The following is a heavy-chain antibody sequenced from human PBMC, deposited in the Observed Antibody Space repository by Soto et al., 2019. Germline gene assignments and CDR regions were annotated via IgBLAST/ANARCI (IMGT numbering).Heavy chain of an antibody. J-gene: IGHJ4*02. Sequence: QEQLVQSGAEVKKPGASVKVSCKSSGYTFIGYYMHWARQAPGQGLEWMGGINPNSGGTNYAQKFQGRVTMTRDTSISTAYMELSRLRSDDTAVYYCARDYGGATLDYFDYWGQGTLVTVSS. D-gene: IGHD1-26*01. CDR2: INPNSGGT. CDR3: ARDYGGATLDYFDY. CDR1: GYTFIGYY. V-gene: IGHV1-2*02.